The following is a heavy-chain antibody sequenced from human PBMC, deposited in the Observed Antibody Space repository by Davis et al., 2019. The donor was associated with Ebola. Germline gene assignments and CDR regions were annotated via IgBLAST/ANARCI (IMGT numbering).Heavy chain of an antibody. J-gene: IGHJ5*02. CDR1: GYTFTSYA. CDR2: INAGNGNT. V-gene: IGHV1-3*01. Sequence: ASVKVSCKASGYTFTSYAMHWVRQAPGQRLEWMGWINAGNGNTKYSQKFQGRVTITRDTSASTAYMELRSLRSDDTAVYYCARDSLSREWLLNNWFDPWGQGTLVTVSS. CDR3: ARDSLSREWLLNNWFDP. D-gene: IGHD3-3*01.